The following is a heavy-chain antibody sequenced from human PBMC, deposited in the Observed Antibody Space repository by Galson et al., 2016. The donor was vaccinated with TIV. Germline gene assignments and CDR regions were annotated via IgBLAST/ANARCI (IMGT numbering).Heavy chain of an antibody. V-gene: IGHV3-53*01. Sequence: SLRLSCAASGFTFGTNHMGWVRQAPGRGLEWVSGIYGDYRTYYVESVKGRFTISRNNSKNTVFLQMNTLRAGDAAEDYCARKDSSDDGDLRGAFDIWGQGTLVTVSS. J-gene: IGHJ3*02. CDR2: IYGDYRT. D-gene: IGHD4-17*01. CDR1: GFTFGTNH. CDR3: ARKDSSDDGDLRGAFDI.